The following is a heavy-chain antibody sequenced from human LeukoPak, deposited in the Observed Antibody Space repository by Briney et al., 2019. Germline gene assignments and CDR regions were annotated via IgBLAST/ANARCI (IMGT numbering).Heavy chain of an antibody. J-gene: IGHJ4*02. Sequence: SVKVSCKASGGTFSSYATSWVRQAPGQGLEWMGGIIPIFGTANYAQKFQGRVTITADESTSTAYMELSSLRSEDTAVYYCARESLRDILTGSTYYFDYWGQGTLVTVSS. CDR1: GGTFSSYA. D-gene: IGHD3-9*01. CDR2: IIPIFGTA. CDR3: ARESLRDILTGSTYYFDY. V-gene: IGHV1-69*13.